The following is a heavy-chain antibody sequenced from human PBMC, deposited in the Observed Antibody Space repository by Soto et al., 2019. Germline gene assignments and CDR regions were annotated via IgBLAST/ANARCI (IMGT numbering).Heavy chain of an antibody. Sequence: EVQLLESGGGLVQPGGSLRLSCAASGFTFSSYAMSWVRQAPGKGLEWVSVISGSGGSTYYADSVKGRFTISRDNSKNTLLLQMNSRRAEDTAVYYCAKDLTMVRGVIYYGMDVWGQGTTVTVSS. D-gene: IGHD3-10*01. V-gene: IGHV3-23*01. CDR2: ISGSGGST. J-gene: IGHJ6*02. CDR1: GFTFSSYA. CDR3: AKDLTMVRGVIYYGMDV.